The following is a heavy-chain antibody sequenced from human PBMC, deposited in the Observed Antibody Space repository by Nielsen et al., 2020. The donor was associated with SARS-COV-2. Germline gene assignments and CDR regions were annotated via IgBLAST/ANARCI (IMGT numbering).Heavy chain of an antibody. D-gene: IGHD4-17*01. Sequence: SETLSPTCTVPGGSISSYYWSWIRQPPGKGLEWIGYIYYSGSTNYNPSLKSRVTISVDTSKNQFSLKLSSVTAADTAVYYCARVGDYGYFFAFDIWGQGTMVTVSS. CDR2: IYYSGST. CDR3: ARVGDYGYFFAFDI. V-gene: IGHV4-59*13. J-gene: IGHJ3*02. CDR1: GGSISSYY.